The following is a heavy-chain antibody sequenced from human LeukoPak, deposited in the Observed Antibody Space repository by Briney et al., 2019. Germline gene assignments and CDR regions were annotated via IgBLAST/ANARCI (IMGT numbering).Heavy chain of an antibody. CDR1: GFTFGNYA. V-gene: IGHV3-23*01. CDR2: ISGTGSST. Sequence: GGSPRLSCEASGFTFGNYAMNWVRQAPGKGLEWVSTISGTGSSTYYADSAKGRFTISRDNSKDTLFLQLNSLTAADTAMYFCAKASVAIPQYCNSWGQGTLVTVSS. D-gene: IGHD2-2*02. J-gene: IGHJ5*02. CDR3: AKASVAIPQYCNS.